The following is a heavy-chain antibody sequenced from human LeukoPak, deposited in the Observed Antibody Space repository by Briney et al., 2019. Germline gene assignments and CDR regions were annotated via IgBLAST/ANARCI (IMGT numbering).Heavy chain of an antibody. J-gene: IGHJ6*03. V-gene: IGHV3-30*09. CDR2: ISYDGSNK. CDR3: ARDGSKAAAGHYYYYYMDV. Sequence: PGGSLRLSCAASGFTFSSYAMHWVRQAPGKGLEWVAVISYDGSNKYYADSVKGRFAISRDNSKNTLYLQMNSLRAEDTAVYYCARDGSKAAAGHYYYYYMDVWGKGTTVTVSS. D-gene: IGHD6-13*01. CDR1: GFTFSSYA.